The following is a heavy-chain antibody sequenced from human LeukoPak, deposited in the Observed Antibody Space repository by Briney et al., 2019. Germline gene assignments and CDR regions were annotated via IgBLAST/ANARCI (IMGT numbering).Heavy chain of an antibody. CDR2: IYYSGST. CDR3: ARQYYGSGSYDRSWFDP. D-gene: IGHD3-10*01. V-gene: IGHV4-59*01. CDR1: GGSISSYY. J-gene: IGHJ5*02. Sequence: SETLSLTCTVSGGSISSYYWSWIRQPPGKGLEWIGYIYYSGSTNYNPSLKSRVTISVDTSKNQFSLKLSSVTAADTAVYYCARQYYGSGSYDRSWFDPWGQGTLVTVSS.